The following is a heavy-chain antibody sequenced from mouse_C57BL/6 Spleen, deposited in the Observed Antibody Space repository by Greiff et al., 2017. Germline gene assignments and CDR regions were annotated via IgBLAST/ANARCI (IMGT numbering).Heavy chain of an antibody. CDR2: IDPANGNT. D-gene: IGHD2-5*01. CDR1: GFNFKNTY. CDR3: ARSRSNYNYAMDY. V-gene: IGHV14-3*01. J-gene: IGHJ4*01. Sequence: EVQLQESVAELVRPGASVKLSCTASGFNFKNTYMHWVKQRPEQGLEWIGRIDPANGNTKYTPKFQGKATITADTSSNTAYLQLSSLTSEDTAIYYCARSRSNYNYAMDYWGQGTSVTVSS.